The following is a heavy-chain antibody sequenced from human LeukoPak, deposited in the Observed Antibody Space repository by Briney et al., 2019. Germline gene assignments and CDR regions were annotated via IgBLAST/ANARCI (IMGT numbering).Heavy chain of an antibody. Sequence: GGSLRLSCVASGFTFSDYYMSWIRQAPGKGLEWVSYISSSGSTIYYADSVKGRFTISRDNAKNSLYLQMNSLRAEDTAVYYCATELGGPAPYYYYGMDVWGQGTTVTVSS. CDR3: ATELGGPAPYYYYGMDV. CDR2: ISSSGSTI. CDR1: GFTFSDYY. D-gene: IGHD3-3*02. J-gene: IGHJ6*02. V-gene: IGHV3-11*01.